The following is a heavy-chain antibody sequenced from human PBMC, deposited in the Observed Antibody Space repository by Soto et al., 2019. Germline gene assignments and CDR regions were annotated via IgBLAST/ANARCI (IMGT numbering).Heavy chain of an antibody. CDR2: ITSSGTTV. CDR3: ARGSSNWAYYFDF. V-gene: IGHV3-48*02. D-gene: IGHD6-13*01. J-gene: IGHJ4*02. CDR1: GFTFSSYS. Sequence: EVHLVESGGGLVQPGGSLRLCWAASGFTFSSYSLNWVRQAPGKGLEWVSYITSSGTTVYYADSVRGRFTISRDNAKNSLYLQMNSLRDDDTAVYYCARGSSNWAYYFDFWGQGTLVTVSS.